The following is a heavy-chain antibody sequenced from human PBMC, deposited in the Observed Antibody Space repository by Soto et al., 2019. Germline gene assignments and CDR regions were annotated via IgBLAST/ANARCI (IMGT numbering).Heavy chain of an antibody. Sequence: SETLSLTCAVYGGSISGFYWSWIRQPPGKGLEWIGEINHSGSTNYNPSLKSRVTISVDTSKNQFSLKLSSVTAADTAVYYCARGDSSGWYFNWFDPWGQGTLVTVSS. J-gene: IGHJ5*02. CDR3: ARGDSSGWYFNWFDP. D-gene: IGHD6-19*01. CDR2: INHSGST. V-gene: IGHV4-34*01. CDR1: GGSISGFY.